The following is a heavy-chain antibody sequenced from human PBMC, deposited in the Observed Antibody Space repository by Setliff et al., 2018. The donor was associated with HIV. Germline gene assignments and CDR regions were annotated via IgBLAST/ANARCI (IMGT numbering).Heavy chain of an antibody. V-gene: IGHV1-18*01. CDR3: ARDYVDGAEYFQP. CDR2: ISVYSGNV. CDR1: GYTFTSYG. Sequence: GASVKVSCKASGYTFTSYGISWVRQAPGRGLEWMGWISVYSGNVEYAQKFQARVTLTTDTSTTTAYMELRSLRSDDTAMYFCARDYVDGAEYFQPWGQGTLVTVSS. D-gene: IGHD3-10*02. J-gene: IGHJ1*01.